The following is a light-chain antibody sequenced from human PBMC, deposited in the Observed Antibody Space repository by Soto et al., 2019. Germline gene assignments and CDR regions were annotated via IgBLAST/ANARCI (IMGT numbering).Light chain of an antibody. CDR2: NTN. CDR3: VLYLGGGISV. V-gene: IGLV8-61*01. CDR1: SGSVSISSF. J-gene: IGLJ2*01. Sequence: QTVVTQGPSFSVSPGGTVTLTCGLSSGSVSISSFLSWYQQTPGQSPRTLLYNTNTRSFGVPDRFSGSIVENKAALTITGAQAADESDYYCVLYLGGGISVFGGGTKLTVL.